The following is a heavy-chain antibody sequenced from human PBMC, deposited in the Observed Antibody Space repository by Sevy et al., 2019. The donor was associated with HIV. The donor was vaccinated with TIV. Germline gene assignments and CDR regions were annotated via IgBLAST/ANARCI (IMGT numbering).Heavy chain of an antibody. V-gene: IGHV3-23*01. CDR3: AKATSAKATEDHFDY. D-gene: IGHD5-12*01. J-gene: IGHJ4*02. Sequence: GGSLRLSCAASGFTFNSFAISWVRQAPGKGLEWVSGVSGSGDRTHYTDYMKGRFTVARDNSKNTLYLQIDNLRVEDTAVYYCAKATSAKATEDHFDYWGQGTLVTVSS. CDR1: GFTFNSFA. CDR2: VSGSGDRT.